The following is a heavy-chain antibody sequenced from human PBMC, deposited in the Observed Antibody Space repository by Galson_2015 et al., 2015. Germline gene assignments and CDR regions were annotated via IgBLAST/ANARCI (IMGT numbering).Heavy chain of an antibody. D-gene: IGHD6-13*01. J-gene: IGHJ4*02. CDR1: GFTFSSYS. V-gene: IGHV3-48*02. Sequence: SLRLSCAASGFTFSSYSMNWVRQAPGEGLEWVSYISSSSSTIYYADSVKVRFTISRDNAKNSLYLQMNSLRDEDTAVYYCARGQGYSSSWYHLDYWGQGPLDTVSS. CDR2: ISSSSSTI. CDR3: ARGQGYSSSWYHLDY.